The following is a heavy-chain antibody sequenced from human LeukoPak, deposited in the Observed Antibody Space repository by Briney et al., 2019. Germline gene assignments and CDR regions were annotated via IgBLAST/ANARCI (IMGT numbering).Heavy chain of an antibody. CDR1: GYTFTGYY. CDR2: INPNSGGT. J-gene: IGHJ6*03. Sequence: GASVKVSCKASGYTFTGYYMHWVRQAPGQGLEWMGWINPNSGGTNYAQKFQDRVTMTRDTSISTAYMELSRLRSDDTAVYYCARAAGDRRYYYYYYMDVWGKGTTVTVSS. D-gene: IGHD3-16*01. CDR3: ARAAGDRRYYYYYYMDV. V-gene: IGHV1-2*02.